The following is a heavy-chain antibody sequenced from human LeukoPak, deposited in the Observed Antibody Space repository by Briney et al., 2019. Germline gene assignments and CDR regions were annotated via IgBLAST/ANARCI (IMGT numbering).Heavy chain of an antibody. V-gene: IGHV3-48*03. J-gene: IGHJ4*02. Sequence: GGSLRLSCAASGFTFSSFEMNWVRQAPGKGLEWVSYIGISGSTKYYADSVKGRFTIARDNAKNSLYLQMNSLTAEDTAIYYCAREMGGYPCDYWGQGTLVTVSS. CDR3: AREMGGYPCDY. CDR2: IGISGSTK. D-gene: IGHD5-12*01. CDR1: GFTFSSFE.